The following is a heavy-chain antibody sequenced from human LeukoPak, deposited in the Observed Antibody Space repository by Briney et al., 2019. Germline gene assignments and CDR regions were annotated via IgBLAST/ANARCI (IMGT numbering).Heavy chain of an antibody. CDR3: AKEGIAVAVGWFDP. CDR1: GFTFGSYG. J-gene: IGHJ5*02. D-gene: IGHD6-19*01. CDR2: ISYDGSNK. V-gene: IGHV3-30*18. Sequence: GGSLRLSCAASGFTFGSYGMHWVRQAPGKGLEWVAVISYDGSNKYYADSVKGRFTISRDNSKNTLYLQMNSLRAEDTAVYYCAKEGIAVAVGWFDPWGQGTLVTVSS.